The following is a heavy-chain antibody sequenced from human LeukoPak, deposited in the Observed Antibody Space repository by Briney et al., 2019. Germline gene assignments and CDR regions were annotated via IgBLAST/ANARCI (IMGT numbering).Heavy chain of an antibody. D-gene: IGHD5-12*01. CDR1: GFTFSSYG. J-gene: IGHJ4*02. CDR3: AKARRGAYLVARIDYFVY. CDR2: ISYDGSNK. V-gene: IGHV3-30*18. Sequence: GGSLRPSCAASGFTFSSYGMHWVRQAPGKGLEWVAVISYDGSNKYYADSVKGRFTISRDNSKNTLYLQMNSLRAEDTAVYYCAKARRGAYLVARIDYFVYWGQGTLVTVSS.